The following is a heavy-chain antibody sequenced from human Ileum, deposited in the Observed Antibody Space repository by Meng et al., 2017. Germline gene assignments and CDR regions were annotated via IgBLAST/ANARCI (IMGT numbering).Heavy chain of an antibody. D-gene: IGHD6-13*01. V-gene: IGHV4-34*01. CDR1: GGSLSGYF. CDR2: INHSGAT. Sequence: GSLSLSCAVYGGSLSGYFWVWIRQSPGKGLEWIGEINHSGATIYNPSLKSRVTISLDTSKNQFSLSLTSLTAADTALYYCARGVADSSSYGTSNDAFDVWGQGTVVTVSS. J-gene: IGHJ3*01. CDR3: ARGVADSSSYGTSNDAFDV.